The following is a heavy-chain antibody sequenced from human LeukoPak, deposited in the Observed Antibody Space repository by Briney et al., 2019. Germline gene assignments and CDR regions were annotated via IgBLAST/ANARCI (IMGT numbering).Heavy chain of an antibody. CDR3: ARDSDSSSWYRYYYGMDV. CDR1: GFTFSSYS. D-gene: IGHD6-13*01. J-gene: IGHJ6*02. V-gene: IGHV3-21*01. CDR2: ISSSSSYI. Sequence: GGSLRLSCAASGFTFSSYSMNWVRQAPGKGLEWVSSISSSSSYIYYADSVKGRFTISRDNAKNSLYLQMNSLRAEDTAVYYCARDSDSSSWYRYYYGMDVWGQGTTVTVSS.